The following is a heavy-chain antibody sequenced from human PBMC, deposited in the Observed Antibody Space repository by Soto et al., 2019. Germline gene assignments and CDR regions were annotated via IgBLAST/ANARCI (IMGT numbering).Heavy chain of an antibody. J-gene: IGHJ6*02. CDR3: ARGLGGTPVDV. CDR2: ILPIFGTA. CDR1: GGTFSSYA. Sequence: ASVKVSCKASGGTFSSYAIIWVRQAPGQGLEWMGGILPIFGTANYARKFQGRVTITADRSTSTAYMELSSLRSEDTAVYYCARGLGGTPVDVWGQGTTVTVSS. V-gene: IGHV1-69*06.